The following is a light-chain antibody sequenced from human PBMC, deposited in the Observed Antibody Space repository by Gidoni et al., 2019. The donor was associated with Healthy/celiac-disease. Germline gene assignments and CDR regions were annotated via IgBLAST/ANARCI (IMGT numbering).Light chain of an antibody. V-gene: IGKV4-1*01. J-gene: IGKJ4*01. CDR3: QQYYSTPLT. CDR2: WAS. Sequence: DIVMTQSPDSLAVSLGERATLNCKSSQSVLYSSNNKNYLAWYQQKPGQPPKLLIYWASTRESGVPDRFSGRGSGTDFTLTISSLQDEDVAVYYCQQYYSTPLTFGGGTKVEIK. CDR1: QSVLYSSNNKNY.